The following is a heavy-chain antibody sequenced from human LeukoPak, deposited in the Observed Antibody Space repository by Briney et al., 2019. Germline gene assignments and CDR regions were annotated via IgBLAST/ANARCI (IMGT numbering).Heavy chain of an antibody. CDR1: GGSISSSSYY. CDR2: IYYSGST. Sequence: SETLSLTCTVSGGSISSSSYYWGWIRQPPGKGLEWIGSIYYSGSTYYNPSLKSRVTISVDTSKNQFSLKLSSVTAADTAVYYCARGYGSGSYYNFWGQGTLVTVSS. J-gene: IGHJ4*02. D-gene: IGHD3-10*01. V-gene: IGHV4-39*07. CDR3: ARGYGSGSYYNF.